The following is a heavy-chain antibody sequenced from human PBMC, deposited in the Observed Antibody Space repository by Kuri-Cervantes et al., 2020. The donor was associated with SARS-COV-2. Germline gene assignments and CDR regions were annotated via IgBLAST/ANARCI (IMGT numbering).Heavy chain of an antibody. D-gene: IGHD3-22*01. J-gene: IGHJ4*02. CDR2: IYPGDPDT. CDR1: GYTFPTYW. Sequence: GGSLRLSCKGSGYTFPTYWINWVRQMPGKGLEWMGVIYPGDPDTRYSPSFQGQVTLSSDRSISTAYLQWSSLKASDTAIYYCARHFRHKDWLIPEVSTYFDSWGQGTLVTVSS. V-gene: IGHV5-51*01. CDR3: ARHFRHKDWLIPEVSTYFDS.